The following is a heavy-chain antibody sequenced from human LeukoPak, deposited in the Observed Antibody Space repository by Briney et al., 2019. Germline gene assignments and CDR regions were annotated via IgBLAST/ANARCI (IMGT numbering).Heavy chain of an antibody. CDR2: INPNSGGT. V-gene: IGHV1-2*06. J-gene: IGHJ4*02. CDR3: ATDKKTGNFDY. D-gene: IGHD1-14*01. Sequence: GASVKVSCKASGYTFTGYYMHWVRQAPGQGLEWMGRINPNSGGTNYAQKFQGRVTMTRDTTISTAYMELSRLRSDDTAVYYCATDKKTGNFDYWGQGTLVTVSS. CDR1: GYTFTGYY.